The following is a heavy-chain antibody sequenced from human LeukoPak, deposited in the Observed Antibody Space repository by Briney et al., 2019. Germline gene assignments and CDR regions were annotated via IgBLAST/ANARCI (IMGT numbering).Heavy chain of an antibody. V-gene: IGHV3-15*01. CDR2: IKSKTDGGTT. CDR3: TARNFDY. Sequence: GGSLRLSCAASGFSFNDAWMSWVRQAPGKGLEWVGRIKSKTDGGTTDYAAPVKGRFTISRDDSKNTLYLQMNSLKTEDTAAYYCTARNFDYWGQGTLVTVSS. J-gene: IGHJ4*02. CDR1: GFSFNDAW.